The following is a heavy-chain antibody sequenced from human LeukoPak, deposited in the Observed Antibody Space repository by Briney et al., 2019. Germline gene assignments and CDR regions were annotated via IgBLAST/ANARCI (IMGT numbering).Heavy chain of an antibody. J-gene: IGHJ4*02. CDR2: INHSGST. CDR1: GVSFSGYY. D-gene: IGHD3-16*02. Sequence: SETLSLTCAVYGVSFSGYYWSWIRQPPGKGLEWIGEINHSGSTNYNPSLKSRVTISVDTSKNQFSLKLSSATAADTAVYYCARGRKTYYDYVWGSYRFGYFDYWGQGTLVTVSS. V-gene: IGHV4-34*01. CDR3: ARGRKTYYDYVWGSYRFGYFDY.